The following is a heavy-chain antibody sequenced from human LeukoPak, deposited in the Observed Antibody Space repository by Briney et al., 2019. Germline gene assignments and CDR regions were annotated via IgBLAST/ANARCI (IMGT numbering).Heavy chain of an antibody. J-gene: IGHJ4*02. CDR1: GGSFSGYY. CDR3: ARERYSDSTVDFDY. CDR2: INHSGST. V-gene: IGHV4-34*01. Sequence: SSETLSLTCAVYGGSFSGYYWSWIRQPPGKGLEWIGEINHSGSTNYNPSLKSRVTISVDTSKNQFSLKLSSVTAADTAVYYCARERYSDSTVDFDYRGQGTLVTVSS. D-gene: IGHD5-12*01.